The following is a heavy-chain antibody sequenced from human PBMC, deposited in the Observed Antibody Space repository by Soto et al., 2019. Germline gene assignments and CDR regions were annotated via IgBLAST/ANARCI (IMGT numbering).Heavy chain of an antibody. J-gene: IGHJ4*02. CDR3: ASDKARRFDY. CDR1: RFSFRDYW. V-gene: IGHV3-7*03. Sequence: EVQLVESGGGLVQAGGSLRLSCVVSRFSFRDYWMTWVRLAPGKGLEWVANMNEDGSQKHYMDSVEGRFTIARDNAKNSVYLQMNSLRPDDTAIYYCASDKARRFDYWGQGTLVTVSS. CDR2: MNEDGSQK. D-gene: IGHD1-1*01.